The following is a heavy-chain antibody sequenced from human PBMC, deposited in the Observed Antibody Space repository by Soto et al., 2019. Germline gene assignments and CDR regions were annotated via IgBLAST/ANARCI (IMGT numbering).Heavy chain of an antibody. Sequence: EVQLVESGGGLVQPGGSLRLSCAASGFTFSSYWMHWVRQGPGKGLVWVSRINSDGSSTSYADSVKGRFTISRDNAKNTMYLLMNSLRAADTAVYYCVRTSLVVAAATREDYWGQGTLVTFSS. CDR1: GFTFSSYW. J-gene: IGHJ4*02. CDR3: VRTSLVVAAATREDY. D-gene: IGHD2-15*01. CDR2: INSDGSST. V-gene: IGHV3-74*01.